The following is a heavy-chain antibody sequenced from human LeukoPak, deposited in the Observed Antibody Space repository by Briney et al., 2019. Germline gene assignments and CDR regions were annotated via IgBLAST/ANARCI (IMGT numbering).Heavy chain of an antibody. V-gene: IGHV1-18*01. J-gene: IGHJ3*02. D-gene: IGHD5-18*01. CDR2: ISAYNGNT. CDR3: ARDLFVDTATLLPWADAFDI. Sequence: ASVKVSCKASGYTFTSYDINWVRQATGQGLEWVGWISAYNGNTNYAQKLQGRVTMTTDTSTSTAYMELRSLRSDDTAVYYCARDLFVDTATLLPWADAFDIWGQGTMVTVSS. CDR1: GYTFTSYD.